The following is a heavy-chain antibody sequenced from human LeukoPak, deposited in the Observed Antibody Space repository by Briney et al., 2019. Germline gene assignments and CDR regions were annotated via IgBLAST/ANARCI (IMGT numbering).Heavy chain of an antibody. J-gene: IGHJ4*02. Sequence: PGGSLRLSCAASGFSFSTSAMTWVRQAPGKGLEWVSGISGSGATDYADSVKGRFTISRDNSKNTVYLQINGLRAEDTAIYYCAKRDDSNYALDYWGQGTLVTVSS. CDR3: AKRDDSNYALDY. D-gene: IGHD5-24*01. CDR2: ISGSGAT. V-gene: IGHV3-23*01. CDR1: GFSFSTSA.